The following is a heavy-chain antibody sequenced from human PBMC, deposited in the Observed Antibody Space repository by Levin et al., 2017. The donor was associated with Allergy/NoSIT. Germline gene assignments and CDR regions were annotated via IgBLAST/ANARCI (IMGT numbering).Heavy chain of an antibody. CDR2: INSDGST. J-gene: IGHJ4*02. Sequence: TGGSLRLSCAASGFTFSSYWMHWVRQGPGKGLVWVSRINSDGSTIYADSVKGRFAISRDNAKNTLYLQMNSLREEDTAVYYCARDGTAAKFDYWGQGTLVTVSS. D-gene: IGHD1/OR15-1a*01. CDR1: GFTFSSYW. V-gene: IGHV3-74*01. CDR3: ARDGTAAKFDY.